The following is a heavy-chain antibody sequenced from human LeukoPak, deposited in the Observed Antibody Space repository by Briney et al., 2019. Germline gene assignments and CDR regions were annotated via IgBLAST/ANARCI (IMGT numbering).Heavy chain of an antibody. J-gene: IGHJ4*02. V-gene: IGHV4-34*01. CDR2: MNHSGSS. Sequence: SETLSLTCAVYGGSFSGYYWSWIRQPPGKGLEWIGEMNHSGSSNYSSSLKSRVTISVDTSKNQFSLKLTSVTAADMAVYYCTRGRYNYGFFDYWGQGTPVTVSS. D-gene: IGHD5-18*01. CDR1: GGSFSGYY. CDR3: TRGRYNYGFFDY.